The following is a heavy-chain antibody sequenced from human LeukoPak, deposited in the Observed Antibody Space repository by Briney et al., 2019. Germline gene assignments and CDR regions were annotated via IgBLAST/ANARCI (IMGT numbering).Heavy chain of an antibody. V-gene: IGHV4-59*01. CDR3: AREEVAVIDY. D-gene: IGHD5-12*01. CDR2: IYYSGST. J-gene: IGHJ4*02. CDR1: GGSISSYY. Sequence: SETLSHTCTVSGGSISSYYWSWIRQPPGKGLEWIGYIYYSGSTNYNPSLKSRVTISVDTSKNQFSLKLSSVTAADTAVYYCAREEVAVIDYLGQGSVVTVSS.